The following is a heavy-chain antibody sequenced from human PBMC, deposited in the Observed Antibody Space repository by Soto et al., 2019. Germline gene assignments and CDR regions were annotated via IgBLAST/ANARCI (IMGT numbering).Heavy chain of an antibody. CDR1: GFTFSSYS. J-gene: IGHJ4*02. CDR3: ASHIIDIAVAGFDY. Sequence: GVSLRLSCAASGFTFSSYSMNWVRQAPGKGLEWVSSISSSSSYIYYAGSVKGRFTISRDNAKGSLYLQMNSLRAEDTAVYYCASHIIDIAVAGFDYWGQGTLVTVSS. V-gene: IGHV3-21*01. D-gene: IGHD6-19*01. CDR2: ISSSSSYI.